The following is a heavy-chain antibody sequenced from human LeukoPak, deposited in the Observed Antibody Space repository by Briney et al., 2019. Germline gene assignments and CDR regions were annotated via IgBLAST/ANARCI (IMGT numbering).Heavy chain of an antibody. V-gene: IGHV4-34*01. J-gene: IGHJ4*02. CDR2: INHSGST. D-gene: IGHD1-26*01. CDR3: ARVLVGAFDY. Sequence: SETLSLTCAVYGGSFSGYYWSWIRQPPGKGLEWSGEINHSGSTNYNPSLKSRVTISVDTSKNQFSLKLSSVTAADTAVYYCARVLVGAFDYWGQGTLVTVSS. CDR1: GGSFSGYY.